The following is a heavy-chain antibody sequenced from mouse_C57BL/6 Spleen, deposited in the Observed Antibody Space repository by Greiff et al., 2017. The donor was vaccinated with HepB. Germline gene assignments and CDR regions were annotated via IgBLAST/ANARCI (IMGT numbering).Heavy chain of an antibody. V-gene: IGHV5-12*01. Sequence: DVQLVESGGGLVQPGGSLKLSCAASGFTFSDYYMYWVRQTPEKRLEWVAYISNGGGSTYYPDTVKGRFTISRDNAKNTLYLQMRRLKSEDTAMYYCARQLGGYGYFDVWGTGTTVTVSS. CDR1: GFTFSDYY. CDR3: ARQLGGYGYFDV. CDR2: ISNGGGST. J-gene: IGHJ1*03.